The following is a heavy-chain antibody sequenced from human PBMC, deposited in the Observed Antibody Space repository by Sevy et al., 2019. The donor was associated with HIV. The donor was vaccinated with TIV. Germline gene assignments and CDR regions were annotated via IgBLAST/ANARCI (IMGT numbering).Heavy chain of an antibody. D-gene: IGHD6-13*01. J-gene: IGHJ6*03. CDR1: GYNFIIYG. CDR2: ISGHNGNT. Sequence: ASVKVSCKASGYNFIIYGISWVRQAPGQGLEWMGWISGHNGNTNYAQNFQGRVTMTRDTSTSTAYMELRSLRSDDTAVYYCARVSRGAAALAEFYYYMDVWGKGTTVTVSS. V-gene: IGHV1-18*01. CDR3: ARVSRGAAALAEFYYYMDV.